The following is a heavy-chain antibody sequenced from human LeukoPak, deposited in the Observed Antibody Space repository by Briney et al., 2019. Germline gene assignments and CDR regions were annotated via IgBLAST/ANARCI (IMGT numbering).Heavy chain of an antibody. CDR2: IYHSGST. CDR1: GYSISSGYY. D-gene: IGHD5-18*01. J-gene: IGHJ3*02. Sequence: SETLSLTCTVSGYSISSGYYWGWIRQPPGKGLEWIGSIYHSGSTNYNPSLKSRVTISVDTSKNQLSLKLSSVTAADTAVYYCARAKRERGYSSLVRGDAFDIWGQGTMVTVSS. CDR3: ARAKRERGYSSLVRGDAFDI. V-gene: IGHV4-38-2*02.